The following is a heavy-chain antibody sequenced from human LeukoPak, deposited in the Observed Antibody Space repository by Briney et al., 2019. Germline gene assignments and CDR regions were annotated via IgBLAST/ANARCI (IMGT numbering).Heavy chain of an antibody. Sequence: PETLCLTCTVSGASISTYYWSWIRQPPGKGLEWIGYLFFGGSTNYNPSLKSRVTISSDTSKNQLSLELTSVTAADTAVYYCARLITIFGEGDAFDIWGKGTTVTPSS. J-gene: IGHJ3*02. V-gene: IGHV4-59*01. CDR2: LFFGGST. CDR3: ARLITIFGEGDAFDI. D-gene: IGHD3-10*02. CDR1: GASISTYY.